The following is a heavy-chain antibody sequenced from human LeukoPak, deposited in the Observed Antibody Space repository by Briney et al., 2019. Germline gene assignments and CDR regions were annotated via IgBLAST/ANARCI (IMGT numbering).Heavy chain of an antibody. D-gene: IGHD1-26*01. CDR1: GYTFTGYY. Sequence: GASVKVSCKASGYTFTGYYMHWVRQAPGQGLEWMGWINPNSGGTNYAQKFQGRVTMTRDTSISTAYMELSRLRSDDTAVYYCARDKAGSYFLLDYWGQGTLVTVSS. V-gene: IGHV1-2*02. CDR3: ARDKAGSYFLLDY. CDR2: INPNSGGT. J-gene: IGHJ4*02.